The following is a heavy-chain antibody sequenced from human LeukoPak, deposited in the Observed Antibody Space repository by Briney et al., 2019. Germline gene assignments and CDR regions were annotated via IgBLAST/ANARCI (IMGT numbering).Heavy chain of an antibody. Sequence: GGSLRLSCAASGFIFSNYEMTWVRQAPGKRLEWTSYISNSAITIYYADSVRGRFTVSRDNAKKSLYLQMNSLRADATAVYYCVRGPYSYGSNSGIDYWGQGTQVTVSS. CDR1: GFIFSNYE. V-gene: IGHV3-48*03. J-gene: IGHJ4*02. CDR3: VRGPYSYGSNSGIDY. CDR2: ISNSAITI. D-gene: IGHD2-2*01.